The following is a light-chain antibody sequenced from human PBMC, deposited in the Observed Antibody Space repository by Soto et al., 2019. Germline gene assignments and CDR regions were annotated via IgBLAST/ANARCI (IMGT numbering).Light chain of an antibody. CDR3: QQYSSDSNT. J-gene: IGKJ2*01. V-gene: IGKV1-5*03. CDR2: KAS. Sequence: DIQMTQSPSTLSASVGDRVTITCRTSQDINIWLAWYQQKPGKAPTLLIYKASTLERGVPSRFIGSGSGTDFTLAISSLQPDDFATYYCQQYSSDSNTFGQGTRLDIK. CDR1: QDINIW.